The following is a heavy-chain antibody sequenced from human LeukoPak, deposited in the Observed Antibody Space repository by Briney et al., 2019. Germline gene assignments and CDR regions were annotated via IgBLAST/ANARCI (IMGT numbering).Heavy chain of an antibody. CDR2: IKQDGSDR. J-gene: IGHJ4*02. CDR3: VRNLAVAGTCFDS. D-gene: IGHD6-19*01. V-gene: IGHV3-7*03. CDR1: GFTFRNYW. Sequence: GGSLRLSCAAAGFTFRNYWMSWVRQVPGTGLEWVANIKQDGSDRNYVTSVRGRFTISRDNAESSLYLQMNSLRAEDTAVYYCVRNLAVAGTCFDSWGQGTLVTVSS.